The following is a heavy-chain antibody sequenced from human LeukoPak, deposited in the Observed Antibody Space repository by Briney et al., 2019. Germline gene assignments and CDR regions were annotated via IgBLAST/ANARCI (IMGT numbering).Heavy chain of an antibody. CDR1: GFTFSSYT. Sequence: GGSLRLSCAASGFTFSSYTMNWVRQAPGKGLEWVSTLSGSGGTTYYADSVKGRFTIPRDNSKNTLYLQMSSLTADDTAVYHCAKGGGTYDSSGPLGHWGQGTLVTVSS. J-gene: IGHJ4*02. CDR2: LSGSGGTT. V-gene: IGHV3-23*01. CDR3: AKGGGTYDSSGPLGH. D-gene: IGHD3-22*01.